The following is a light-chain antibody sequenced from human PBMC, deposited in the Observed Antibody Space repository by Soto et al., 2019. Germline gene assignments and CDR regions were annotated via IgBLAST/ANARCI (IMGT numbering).Light chain of an antibody. CDR3: SSYTSTNSWV. Sequence: QSALTQSASVSGSPGQSITISCTGTSSDVGGYNYVSWYQQHPGKAPKLIIYDDSNRPSGVSTRFSGSKSGNTASLTISGLQAEDEADYSCSSYTSTNSWVFGGGTQLTVL. CDR2: DDS. CDR1: SSDVGGYNY. J-gene: IGLJ3*02. V-gene: IGLV2-14*01.